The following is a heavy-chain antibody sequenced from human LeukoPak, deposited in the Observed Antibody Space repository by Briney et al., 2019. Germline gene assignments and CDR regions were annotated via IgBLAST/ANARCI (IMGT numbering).Heavy chain of an antibody. CDR1: GGSISSSSYY. Sequence: SETLSLTCTVSGGSISSSSYYWGWIRQPPGKGLEWIGYIYYSGNTNYNPSLKSRVTISVDTSKNQFSLKLSSVTAADTAVYYCARQSDTALVKNAFDIWGQGTMVTVSS. J-gene: IGHJ3*02. D-gene: IGHD5-18*01. V-gene: IGHV4-61*05. CDR2: IYYSGNT. CDR3: ARQSDTALVKNAFDI.